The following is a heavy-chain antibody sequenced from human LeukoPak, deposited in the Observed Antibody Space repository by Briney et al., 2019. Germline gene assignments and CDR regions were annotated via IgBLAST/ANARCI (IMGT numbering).Heavy chain of an antibody. V-gene: IGHV7-4-1*02. J-gene: IGHJ4*02. D-gene: IGHD6-13*01. Sequence: ASVKXSCKASGYTFTSYAMNWVRQAPGQGLEWMGWINTNTGNPTYAQGFTGRFVFSLDTSVSTAYLQISSLKAEDTAVYYCARVRFVAAAGSPQLDYWGQGTLVTVSS. CDR2: INTNTGNP. CDR3: ARVRFVAAAGSPQLDY. CDR1: GYTFTSYA.